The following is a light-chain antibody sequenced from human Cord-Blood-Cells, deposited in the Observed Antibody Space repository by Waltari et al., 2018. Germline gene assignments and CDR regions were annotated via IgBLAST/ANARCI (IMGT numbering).Light chain of an antibody. CDR3: QQSYSTLWT. CDR1: QSISSY. Sequence: DIQMTQSPSSLSASVGDRVTITCRARQSISSYLNWYQQKPGKVPKLLIYAASSLQSGVPSRFSGSGSGTDFTLTISSLQPEDFATYYCQQSYSTLWTFGQGTKVEIK. J-gene: IGKJ1*01. CDR2: AAS. V-gene: IGKV1-39*01.